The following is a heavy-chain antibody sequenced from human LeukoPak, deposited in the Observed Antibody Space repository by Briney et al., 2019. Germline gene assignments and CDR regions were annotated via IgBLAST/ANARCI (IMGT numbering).Heavy chain of an antibody. D-gene: IGHD3-10*01. Sequence: GGSLRLSCAASGFTVSSNYMSWVRQAPGKGLEWVSVIYSGGSTYYADSVKGRFTISRDNSKNTLYLQMNSLRAEDTAVYYCARGAPDYYGSGSYSSAFDWGQGTLVTVSS. CDR2: IYSGGST. CDR1: GFTVSSNY. J-gene: IGHJ4*02. CDR3: ARGAPDYYGSGSYSSAFD. V-gene: IGHV3-53*01.